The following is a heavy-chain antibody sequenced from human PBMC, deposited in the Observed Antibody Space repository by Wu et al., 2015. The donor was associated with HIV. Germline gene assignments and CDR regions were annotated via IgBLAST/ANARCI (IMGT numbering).Heavy chain of an antibody. Sequence: QVQLVQSGAEVKKPGASVKVSCKASGYTFTSYDINWVRQATGQGLEWMGWMNPRTGNTGYAQKFQGRVTMTRDTSITTAYMELSRLRSDDTAVYYCASPFGSGPWGQGTLVTVSS. V-gene: IGHV1-8*01. CDR3: ASPFGSGP. D-gene: IGHD3-10*01. J-gene: IGHJ5*02. CDR1: GYTFTSYD. CDR2: MNPRTGNT.